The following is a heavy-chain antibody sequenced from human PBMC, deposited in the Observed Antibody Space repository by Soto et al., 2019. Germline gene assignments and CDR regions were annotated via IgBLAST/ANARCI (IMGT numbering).Heavy chain of an antibody. D-gene: IGHD3-10*01. V-gene: IGHV3-7*01. CDR3: VRGGGIVDN. Sequence: EVQVVESGGDLVQPGGSLRLSCAASGFAFNNDWMTWVRQASGKGLEWVASIKEDGTNTYYADSVRGRFTLSRDNTKNSLYLQMNSLRAEDTAVYYCVRGGGIVDNWGQGTRVTVSS. J-gene: IGHJ4*02. CDR2: IKEDGTNT. CDR1: GFAFNNDW.